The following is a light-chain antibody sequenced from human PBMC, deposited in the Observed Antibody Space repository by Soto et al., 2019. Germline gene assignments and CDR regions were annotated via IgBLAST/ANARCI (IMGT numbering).Light chain of an antibody. Sequence: DIQMTKSPSSVSASGGDRVIITGRASQGISSWIAWYQQKPGEAPKLLIYAASRLHSGVPSRFSGSGSGTDFTLTISSLQPEDFATYYCQQADSLPLTFGGGTKVEIK. V-gene: IGKV1D-12*01. CDR2: AAS. J-gene: IGKJ4*01. CDR1: QGISSW. CDR3: QQADSLPLT.